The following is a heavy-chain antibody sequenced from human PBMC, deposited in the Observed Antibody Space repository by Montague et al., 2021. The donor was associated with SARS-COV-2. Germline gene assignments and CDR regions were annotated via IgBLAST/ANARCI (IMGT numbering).Heavy chain of an antibody. J-gene: IGHJ5*01. Sequence: SETLSLPFPVSRGSISGRSNYWGWVRQTPGKGLEWIGSFYYTGNTYYNPSLKSRVTISVDTSKNQFSLSLRSVTAVDTSVYFCVRHGGSSWLVSWGQGTLVIVSS. CDR2: FYYTGNT. CDR3: VRHGGSSWLVS. CDR1: RGSISGRSNY. D-gene: IGHD2-15*01. V-gene: IGHV4-39*01.